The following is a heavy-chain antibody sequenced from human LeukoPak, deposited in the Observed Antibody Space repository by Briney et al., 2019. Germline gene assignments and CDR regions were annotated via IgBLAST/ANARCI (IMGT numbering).Heavy chain of an antibody. Sequence: SETLSLTCSVSGGSISYYYWSWIRQFPGKGLEWIGYIYYSGSTNYNPSLKSRVTISVDTSKNQFSLKLSSVTAADTAVYYCARLNSSGYYPGAFDIWGQGTMVTVSS. CDR2: IYYSGST. D-gene: IGHD3-22*01. CDR1: GGSISYYY. J-gene: IGHJ3*02. CDR3: ARLNSSGYYPGAFDI. V-gene: IGHV4-59*08.